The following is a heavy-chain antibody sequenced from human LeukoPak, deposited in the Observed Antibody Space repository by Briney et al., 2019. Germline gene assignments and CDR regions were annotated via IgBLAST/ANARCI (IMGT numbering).Heavy chain of an antibody. CDR1: GGSFSGYY. CDR2: IYYSGST. Sequence: SETLSLTCAVYGGSFSGYYWSWIRQPPGKGLEWIGSIYYSGSTYYNPSLKSRVTISVDTSKNQFSLKLSSVTAADTAVYYCARHGRYCSSTSCYEYYFDYWGQGTLVTVSS. D-gene: IGHD2-2*01. CDR3: ARHGRYCSSTSCYEYYFDY. V-gene: IGHV4-34*01. J-gene: IGHJ4*02.